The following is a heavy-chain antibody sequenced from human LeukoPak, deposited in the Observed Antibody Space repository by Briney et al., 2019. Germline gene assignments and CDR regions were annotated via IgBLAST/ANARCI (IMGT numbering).Heavy chain of an antibody. D-gene: IGHD5-12*01. CDR3: AKDSSGYDSGAFDI. CDR1: GFTFDDYA. CDR2: ISWNSGSI. Sequence: PGGSLRLSCAASGFTFDDYAMHWVRQAPGKGLEWVSGISWNSGSIGYADSVKGRFTISRDNAKNSLYLRMNSLRAEDMALYYCAKDSSGYDSGAFDIWGQGTMVTVSS. V-gene: IGHV3-9*03. J-gene: IGHJ3*02.